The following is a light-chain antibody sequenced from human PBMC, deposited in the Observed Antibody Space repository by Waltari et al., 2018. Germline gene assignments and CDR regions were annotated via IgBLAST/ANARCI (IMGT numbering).Light chain of an antibody. J-gene: IGLJ2*01. CDR3: CSYAGSSVL. CDR1: SSDVGGSDS. CDR2: DVT. Sequence: QSALTQPRSVSGSPGQSVTISCTGTSSDVGGSDSVSWYQQHPGKAPKLMIYDVTNRPSGVPDRFSGSKSGNTASLTISGLQVEDEADYYCCSYAGSSVLFGGGTKLTVL. V-gene: IGLV2-11*01.